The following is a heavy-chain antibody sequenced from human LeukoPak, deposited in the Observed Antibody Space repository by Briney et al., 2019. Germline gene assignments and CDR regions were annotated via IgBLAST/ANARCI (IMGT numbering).Heavy chain of an antibody. CDR3: ARVLYGSGSYADY. Sequence: TSETLSLTCTVSGGSISSGDYYWSWIRQPPGKGLEWIGYIYYSGSTYYNPSLKSRVTISVDTSKNQFSLKLSSVTAADTAVYCCARVLYGSGSYADYWGQGTLVTVSS. J-gene: IGHJ4*02. CDR2: IYYSGST. D-gene: IGHD3-10*01. V-gene: IGHV4-30-4*08. CDR1: GGSISSGDYY.